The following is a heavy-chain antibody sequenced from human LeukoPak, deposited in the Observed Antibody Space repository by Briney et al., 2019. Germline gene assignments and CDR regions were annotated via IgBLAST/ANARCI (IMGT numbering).Heavy chain of an antibody. D-gene: IGHD1-1*01. Sequence: AASVKVSCKTSGDTFSNFVISWVRQAPGQGLEWMARIIPKIDLTKFAQKFHGRVTITADKSTTTVYLELTNVTSDDTAVYYCARDQNVRGVAAGMEGWFDPWGQGTLVTVSS. V-gene: IGHV1-69*04. CDR1: GDTFSNFV. J-gene: IGHJ5*02. CDR3: ARDQNVRGVAAGMEGWFDP. CDR2: IIPKIDLT.